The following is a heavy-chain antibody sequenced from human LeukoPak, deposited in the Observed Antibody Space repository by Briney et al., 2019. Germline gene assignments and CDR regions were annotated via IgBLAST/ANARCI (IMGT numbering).Heavy chain of an antibody. V-gene: IGHV1-18*01. CDR3: ASMYGSGSYSPDWFDP. CDR1: GYTFTSYG. J-gene: IGHJ5*02. D-gene: IGHD3-10*01. Sequence: ASVKVFCKASGYTFTSYGIGWVRQAPGQGLEWMGWISAYNGNTNYAQKLQGRVTMTTDTSTSTAYMELRSLRSDDTAVYYCASMYGSGSYSPDWFDPWGQGTLVTVSS. CDR2: ISAYNGNT.